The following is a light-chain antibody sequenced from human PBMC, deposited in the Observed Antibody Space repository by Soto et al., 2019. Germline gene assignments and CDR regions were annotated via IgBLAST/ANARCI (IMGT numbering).Light chain of an antibody. J-gene: IGKJ1*01. CDR1: QSVSSN. Sequence: EIVMTQSPATLSVSPGERATLSCRASQSVSSNLAWYQQKPGQAPRLLIYGASTRATGIPARFSGSGSGTDFTLTFSSLHSEDFAVYYCQHYNNWPPWTFGQGTKVEVK. V-gene: IGKV3-15*01. CDR3: QHYNNWPPWT. CDR2: GAS.